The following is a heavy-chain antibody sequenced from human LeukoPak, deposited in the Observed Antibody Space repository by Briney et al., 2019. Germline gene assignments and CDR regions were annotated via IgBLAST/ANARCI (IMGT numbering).Heavy chain of an antibody. CDR1: GFTFSGSA. D-gene: IGHD4-17*01. V-gene: IGHV3-73*01. CDR2: IGSKANSYAT. J-gene: IGHJ4*02. CDR3: TRLPDYGDSFFDY. Sequence: GGSLRLSCAASGFTFSGSAMHWVRQASGKGLEWVGRIGSKANSYATAYAASVKGRFTISRDDSKNTAYLQMNSLKTEDTAVYYCTRLPDYGDSFFDYWGQGTLVTVSS.